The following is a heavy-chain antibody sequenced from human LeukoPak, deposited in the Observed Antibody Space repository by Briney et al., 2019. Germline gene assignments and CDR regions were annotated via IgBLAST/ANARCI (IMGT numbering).Heavy chain of an antibody. V-gene: IGHV3-21*01. CDR3: ARGGGWDAYYYYGLDV. J-gene: IGHJ6*02. CDR2: ISSGSDYI. CDR1: GFTFSGYT. D-gene: IGHD6-19*01. Sequence: GGSLRLSCAASGFTFSGYTMNWVRQAPGKGLEWISSISSGSDYICYADSVKGRFTISRDNAKNSLYLQVSSLRAEDTAVYYCARGGGWDAYYYYGLDVWGQGTTVTVSS.